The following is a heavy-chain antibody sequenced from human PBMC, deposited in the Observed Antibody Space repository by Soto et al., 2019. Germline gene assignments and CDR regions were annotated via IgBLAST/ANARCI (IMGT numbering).Heavy chain of an antibody. V-gene: IGHV1-58*01. CDR2: IVVGSGNT. J-gene: IGHJ4*02. CDR3: AADSPPF. CDR1: GFTFTSSA. Sequence: YVKVSCKASGFTFTSSAVQWVRQARGQRLEWIGWIVVGSGNTNYAQKFQERVTITRDMPTSTAYMELSSLRSAETAVYYFAADSPPFWGQGTLVTVSS.